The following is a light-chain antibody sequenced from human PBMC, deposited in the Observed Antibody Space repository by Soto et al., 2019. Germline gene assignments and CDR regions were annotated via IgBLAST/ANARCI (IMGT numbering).Light chain of an antibody. V-gene: IGKV3-15*01. CDR2: GAS. Sequence: ETVLTQSPATVSGSPGERATRYCRSSQGISSDLAWYQQKPGQAPRLLIYGASGMETGIPARFSGSGSGTEFTLTISSLQPEDFAVYYCQQDNNWPWTFGQGTKVDIK. CDR3: QQDNNWPWT. CDR1: QGISSD. J-gene: IGKJ1*01.